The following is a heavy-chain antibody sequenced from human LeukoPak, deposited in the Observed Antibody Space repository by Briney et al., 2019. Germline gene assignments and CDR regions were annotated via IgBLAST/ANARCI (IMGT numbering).Heavy chain of an antibody. CDR1: GGTFSSYA. D-gene: IGHD2-2*01. CDR2: IIPIFGTA. Sequence: GASMKVSCKASGGTFSSYAISWVRQAPGQGLEWMGGIIPIFGTANYAQKFQGRVTITADESTSTAYMELSSLRSEDTAVYYCARVPHIVVVPAAPGGDYYYYYGMDVWGQGTTVTVSS. J-gene: IGHJ6*02. V-gene: IGHV1-69*01. CDR3: ARVPHIVVVPAAPGGDYYYYYGMDV.